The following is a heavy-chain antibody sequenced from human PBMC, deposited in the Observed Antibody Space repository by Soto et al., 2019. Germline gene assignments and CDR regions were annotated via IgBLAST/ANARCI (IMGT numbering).Heavy chain of an antibody. D-gene: IGHD1-26*01. Sequence: SETLSLTCTVSGGSISSSNYYWGWIRQLPGKGLELIGSIYYSGSTYYNPSLKSRVTISVDTSKNQFSLKLSSVTAAYTAVYYCATQEVGGSYVYTFDPWGQGTLVTVSS. V-gene: IGHV4-39*01. CDR3: ATQEVGGSYVYTFDP. CDR2: IYYSGST. CDR1: GGSISSSNYY. J-gene: IGHJ5*02.